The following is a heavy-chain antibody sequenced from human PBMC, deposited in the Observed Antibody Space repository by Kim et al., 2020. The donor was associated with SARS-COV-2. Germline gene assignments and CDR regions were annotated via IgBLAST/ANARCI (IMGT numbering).Heavy chain of an antibody. V-gene: IGHV1-46*01. J-gene: IGHJ6*02. CDR3: AREGEYCSGGSCYSPLPYYYYGMDV. D-gene: IGHD2-15*01. CDR1: GYTFTSYY. CDR2: INPSGGST. Sequence: ASVKVSCKASGYTFTSYYMHWVRQAPGQGLEWMGIINPSGGSTSYAQKFQGRVTMTRDTSTSTVYMELSSLRSEDTAVYYCAREGEYCSGGSCYSPLPYYYYGMDVWGQGTTVTVSS.